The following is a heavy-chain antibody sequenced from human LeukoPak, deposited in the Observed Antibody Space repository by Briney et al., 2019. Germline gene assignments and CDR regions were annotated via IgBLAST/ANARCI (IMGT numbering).Heavy chain of an antibody. Sequence: SETLSLTCTVSGYSISSGYYWGWIRQSPGKGLEWIGSIYYSGNTFYNPSLKSRVTISVDTSKNQSSLKLRSVTAADTAVYYCARLYGNYQNYFDYWGQGTLVTVSS. V-gene: IGHV4-38-2*02. CDR3: ARLYGNYQNYFDY. J-gene: IGHJ4*02. CDR1: GYSISSGYY. D-gene: IGHD1-7*01. CDR2: IYYSGNT.